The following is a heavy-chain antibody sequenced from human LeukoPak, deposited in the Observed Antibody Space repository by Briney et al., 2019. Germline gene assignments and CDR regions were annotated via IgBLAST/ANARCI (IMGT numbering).Heavy chain of an antibody. D-gene: IGHD7-27*01. Sequence: GASVTVSCTASGYTFTSYGISWVRQAPGQGLEWMGWISAYNGNTNYAQKLQGRVTMTTDTSTSTAYMELRSLRSDDTAVYYCATGVGTRATYYFDYWGQGTLVTVSS. V-gene: IGHV1-18*01. J-gene: IGHJ4*02. CDR3: ATGVGTRATYYFDY. CDR2: ISAYNGNT. CDR1: GYTFTSYG.